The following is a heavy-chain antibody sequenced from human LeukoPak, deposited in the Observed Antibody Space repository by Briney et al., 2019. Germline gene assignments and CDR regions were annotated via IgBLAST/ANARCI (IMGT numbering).Heavy chain of an antibody. CDR2: IWYDGSNK. D-gene: IGHD2-21*02. Sequence: GGSLRLSCAASGFTFSSYGMHWVRQAPGKGLEWVAVIWYDGSNKYYADSVKGRFTISRDNSKNTLYLQMNSLRAEDTAVYYCARDPSGDALYGVDYWGQGTLVTVSS. CDR1: GFTFSSYG. CDR3: ARDPSGDALYGVDY. J-gene: IGHJ4*02. V-gene: IGHV3-33*01.